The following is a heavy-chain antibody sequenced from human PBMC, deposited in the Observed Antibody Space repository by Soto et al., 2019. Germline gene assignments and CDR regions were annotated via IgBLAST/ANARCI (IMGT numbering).Heavy chain of an antibody. CDR3: ASQRDGYSIDY. D-gene: IGHD4-4*01. V-gene: IGHV4-39*01. J-gene: IGHJ4*02. CDR2: VYKSGST. CDR1: GDSITNTTYY. Sequence: SETLSLTCSVSGDSITNTTYYWDWIRQPPGKGLEWLGSVYKSGSTYYNPSLKSRVTVSVDTAKNQFSLELDSVTAADTAVYYCASQRDGYSIDYWGQGSLVTVSS.